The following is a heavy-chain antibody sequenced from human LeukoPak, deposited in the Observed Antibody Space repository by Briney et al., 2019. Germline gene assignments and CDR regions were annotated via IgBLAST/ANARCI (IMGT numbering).Heavy chain of an antibody. V-gene: IGHV3-7*04. CDR2: IKPDGSAT. CDR3: AGGGAWVFYS. Sequence: GGSLRLSCTAPGLTFRRYWMNWVRQAPGKGLEWVANIKPDGSATSYVDSVKGRFTISRDNVKNSVYLQMNSLRAEDTAVYYCAGGGAWVFYSWGQGTLVTVSA. CDR1: GLTFRRYW. D-gene: IGHD4/OR15-4a*01. J-gene: IGHJ4*02.